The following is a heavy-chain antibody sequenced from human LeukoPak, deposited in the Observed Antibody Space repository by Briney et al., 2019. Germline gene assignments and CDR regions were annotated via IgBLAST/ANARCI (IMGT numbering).Heavy chain of an antibody. CDR3: AGSAVGGLYYFDY. CDR1: GGSISSYY. D-gene: IGHD6-19*01. CDR2: LYYTGNT. V-gene: IGHV4-59*01. Sequence: SETLSLTCTVSGGSISSYYWSWIRQPPGKGLEWIGFLYYTGNTNYNPSLKSRVTISLHTSKNQFSLKLSSVTAADTAVYYCAGSAVGGLYYFDYWGQGTLVTVSS. J-gene: IGHJ4*02.